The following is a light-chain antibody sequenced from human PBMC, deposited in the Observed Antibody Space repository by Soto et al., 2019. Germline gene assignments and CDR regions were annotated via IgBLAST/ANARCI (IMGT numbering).Light chain of an antibody. CDR1: QSISRW. CDR2: DAS. Sequence: DIPMTQSPSTLSASVGDRVTITCRASQSISRWLAWYQQKPGNAPKLLIHDASSLESGVPSRFHGSGSWTEIPPTIRRPQADDFSTYYCQQYSFFWTFGQGTKVEIK. CDR3: QQYSFFWT. J-gene: IGKJ1*01. V-gene: IGKV1-5*01.